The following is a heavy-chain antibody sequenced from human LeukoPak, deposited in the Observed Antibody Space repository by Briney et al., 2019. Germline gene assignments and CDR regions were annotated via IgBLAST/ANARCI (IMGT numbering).Heavy chain of an antibody. CDR3: AKDDSALWFGELSHYFNW. V-gene: IGHV3-23*01. Sequence: GGTLRLSCAASGFEFNIYGMNWVRQAPGKGLEWVSGISGRGDSTSYADSVKGRFIISRDISKNTLYLQMNSLRVDDTAVYYCAKDDSALWFGELSHYFNWWGQGTLVTVSS. CDR1: GFEFNIYG. CDR2: ISGRGDST. J-gene: IGHJ4*02. D-gene: IGHD3-10*01.